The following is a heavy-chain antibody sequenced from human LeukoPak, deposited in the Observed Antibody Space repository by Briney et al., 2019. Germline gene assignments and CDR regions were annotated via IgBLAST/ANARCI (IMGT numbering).Heavy chain of an antibody. CDR2: IYYSGST. D-gene: IGHD5-12*01. Sequence: NPSETLSLTCTVSGGSISSYYWSWIRQPPGKGLEWIGYIYYSGSTNYNPSLKSRVTISVDTSKNQFSLKLSSVTAADTAVYYCARGYVDGYFDYWGQGTLVTVSS. CDR3: ARGYVDGYFDY. V-gene: IGHV4-59*01. J-gene: IGHJ4*02. CDR1: GGSISSYY.